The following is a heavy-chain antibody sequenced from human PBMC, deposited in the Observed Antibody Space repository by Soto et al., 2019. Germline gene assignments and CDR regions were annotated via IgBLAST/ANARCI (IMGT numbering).Heavy chain of an antibody. CDR3: ARFRITMARGVKRGHWFDP. Sequence: SETLSLTCTVSGGSISSGDYYWSWIRQPPGKGLEWIGYIYYSGSTNYNPSLKSRVTISVDTSKNQFSLKLSSVTAADTAVYYCARFRITMARGVKRGHWFDPWGQGTLVTVSS. CDR1: GGSISSGDYY. CDR2: IYYSGST. D-gene: IGHD3-10*01. V-gene: IGHV4-61*08. J-gene: IGHJ5*02.